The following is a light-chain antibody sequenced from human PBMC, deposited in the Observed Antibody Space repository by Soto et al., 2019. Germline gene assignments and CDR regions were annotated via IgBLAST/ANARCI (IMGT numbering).Light chain of an antibody. CDR1: QRISDY. J-gene: IGKJ1*01. CDR2: TAS. CDR3: QQYANPCT. Sequence: DIQMTQSPSTLSASVGDRVTITCRASQRISDYLAWYQQKPGRAPKLLIYTASSLHGGLPSRFSGSGSGTDFPLTISRLPPDDCATYYCQQYANPCTFGQGTKVDI. V-gene: IGKV1-5*03.